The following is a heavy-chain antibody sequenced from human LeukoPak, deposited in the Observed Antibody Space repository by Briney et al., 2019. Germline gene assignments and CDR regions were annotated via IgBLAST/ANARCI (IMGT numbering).Heavy chain of an antibody. V-gene: IGHV4-61*02. D-gene: IGHD2-2*02. J-gene: IGHJ5*02. CDR2: IYTSGST. Sequence: SETLSLACTVSGGSISSGSYYWSWIRQPAGKGLEWIGRIYTSGSTNYNPSLKSRVTISVDTSKNQFSLKLSSVTAADTAVYYCARVGRYCSSTSCYTGWFDPWGQGTLVTVSS. CDR1: GGSISSGSYY. CDR3: ARVGRYCSSTSCYTGWFDP.